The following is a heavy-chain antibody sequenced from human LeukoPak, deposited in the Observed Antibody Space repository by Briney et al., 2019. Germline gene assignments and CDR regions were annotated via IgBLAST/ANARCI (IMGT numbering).Heavy chain of an antibody. CDR1: GFTFSSYG. CDR2: INTDGSST. CDR3: ARDGGLPAAIGQPPYYYYMDV. Sequence: GGSLRLSCAASGFTFSSYGMHWVRQAPGKGLVWVSRINTDGSSTSYADSVKGRFTISRDNAKNTLYLQMNSLRAEDTAVYYCARDGGLPAAIGQPPYYYYMDVWGKGTTVTVSS. D-gene: IGHD2-2*01. V-gene: IGHV3-74*01. J-gene: IGHJ6*03.